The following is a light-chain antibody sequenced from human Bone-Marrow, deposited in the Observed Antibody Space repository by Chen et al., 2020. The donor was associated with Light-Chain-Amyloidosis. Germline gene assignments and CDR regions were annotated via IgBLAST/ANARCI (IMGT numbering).Light chain of an antibody. J-gene: IGLJ2*01. Sequence: SYELTQPPSLSVSPGQTARITCSGDDLPTKYAYWYQQKPGQAPVLVIHRDTERPSGSSERFSGSSSGTTATLTISGVQAEDEADYHCQSADSSGTEEVIFGGGTKLTVL. CDR1: DLPTKY. CDR3: QSADSSGTEEVI. V-gene: IGLV3-25*03. CDR2: RDT.